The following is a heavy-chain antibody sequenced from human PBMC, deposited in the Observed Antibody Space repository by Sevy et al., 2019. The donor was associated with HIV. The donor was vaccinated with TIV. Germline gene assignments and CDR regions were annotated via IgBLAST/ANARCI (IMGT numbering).Heavy chain of an antibody. CDR3: ARGGWIYYDSRGFHPQYYFDS. CDR1: GGSINSFF. V-gene: IGHV4-59*01. CDR2: VYDSGNS. J-gene: IGHJ4*02. D-gene: IGHD3-22*01. Sequence: SETLSLTCAVSGGSINSFFWSWIRQSPGKGLEWIGYVYDSGNSEYNPSLRSRVTISVDTSKKKFSLKLSSVTAADTAVYYCARGGWIYYDSRGFHPQYYFDSWGQGTLVTVSS.